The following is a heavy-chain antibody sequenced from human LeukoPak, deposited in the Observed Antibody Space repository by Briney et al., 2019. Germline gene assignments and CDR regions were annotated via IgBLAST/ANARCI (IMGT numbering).Heavy chain of an antibody. CDR3: ARAVRDGYNLSWFDP. J-gene: IGHJ5*02. D-gene: IGHD5-24*01. CDR1: GGSISSYY. V-gene: IGHV4-59*01. Sequence: SETLSLTCTVSGGSISSYYWSWIRQPPGKGLEWIGYIYYSGSTNYNPSLKSRVTISVDTSKNQFSLKLRSVTAADTAVYYCARAVRDGYNLSWFDPWGQGTLVTVSS. CDR2: IYYSGST.